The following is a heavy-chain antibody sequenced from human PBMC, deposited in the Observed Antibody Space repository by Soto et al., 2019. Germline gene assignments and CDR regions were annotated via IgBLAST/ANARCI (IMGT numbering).Heavy chain of an antibody. Sequence: SGPTLVNPTQTLTLTCTFSGFSLSTSGVGVGWIRQPPGKALEWLALIYWDDDKRYSPSLKSRLTITKDTSKNQVVLTMTNMDPVDTATYYCAHTQTDGSGSYYSQYYFDYWGQGTLVTVSS. V-gene: IGHV2-5*02. CDR2: IYWDDDK. CDR3: AHTQTDGSGSYYSQYYFDY. CDR1: GFSLSTSGVG. J-gene: IGHJ4*02. D-gene: IGHD3-10*01.